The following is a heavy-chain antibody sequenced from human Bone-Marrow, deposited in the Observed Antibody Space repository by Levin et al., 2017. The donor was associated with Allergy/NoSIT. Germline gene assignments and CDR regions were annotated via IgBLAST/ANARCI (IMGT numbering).Heavy chain of an antibody. CDR1: GFTFRHYT. J-gene: IGHJ4*02. D-gene: IGHD3-22*01. CDR2: ITTSGGST. CDR3: ARDPARGYYDSSGYSGDH. V-gene: IGHV3-48*02. Sequence: GESLKISCAASGFTFRHYTMNWVRQAPGKGLEWVSCITTSGGSTYYAHSVKGRFTISRDNAKNSLYLQLNSLRDEDTAMYYCARDPARGYYDSSGYSGDHWGQGTLVTVSS.